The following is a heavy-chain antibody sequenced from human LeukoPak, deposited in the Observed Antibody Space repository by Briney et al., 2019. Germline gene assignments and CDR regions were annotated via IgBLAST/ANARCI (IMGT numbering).Heavy chain of an antibody. V-gene: IGHV1-2*02. CDR2: INPNSGGT. J-gene: IGHJ4*02. CDR1: GYTFTGYY. CDR3: ARGIWDTASYYFDY. Sequence: ASVKVSCKASGYTFTGYYMHWVRQAPGQGLEWMGWINPNSGGTNYAQKFQGRVTMTRDTSISTAYMELSRLRSDDTAVYYCARGIWDTASYYFDYWGQGTLVTVSS. D-gene: IGHD5-18*01.